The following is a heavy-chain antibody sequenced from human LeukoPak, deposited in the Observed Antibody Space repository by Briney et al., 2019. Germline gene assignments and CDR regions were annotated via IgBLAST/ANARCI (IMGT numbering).Heavy chain of an antibody. CDR2: IKQGGSEK. J-gene: IGHJ4*02. CDR3: ARDRPPYGSGSYYNI. Sequence: GGSLRLSCAASGFTFSTYWMSWVRQAPGKGLEWVANIKQGGSEKYYVDSVKGRFTISRDNAKNSLYLQMNSLRAEDTAVYYCARDRPPYGSGSYYNIWGQGTLVTVSS. D-gene: IGHD3-10*01. V-gene: IGHV3-7*01. CDR1: GFTFSTYW.